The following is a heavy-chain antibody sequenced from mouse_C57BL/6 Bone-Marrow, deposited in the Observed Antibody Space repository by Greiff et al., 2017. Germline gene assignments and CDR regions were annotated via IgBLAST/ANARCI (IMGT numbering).Heavy chain of an antibody. Sequence: VQLHQPGAELVKPGASVKMSCKASGYTFTSYWITWVKQRPGQGLEWIGDIYPGSGSTNYNEKFKSKATLTVDTSSSTAYMQLISLTSEDSAVYYCARRSLYAMDYWGQGTSVTVSS. J-gene: IGHJ4*01. V-gene: IGHV1-55*01. CDR1: GYTFTSYW. CDR2: IYPGSGST. CDR3: ARRSLYAMDY.